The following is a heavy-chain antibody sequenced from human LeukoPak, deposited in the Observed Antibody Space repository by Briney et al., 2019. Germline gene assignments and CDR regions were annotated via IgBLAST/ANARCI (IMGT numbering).Heavy chain of an antibody. Sequence: GGSLRLSCAASGFTFSTDSMNWVRQAPGKGLEWVSSISGRNTYIYYADSLKVRFTISRDNAKNSLYLQMNSLRAEDTAVYFCARDTVPAADTPWTDGFDIWGQGTMVTVSS. V-gene: IGHV3-21*01. CDR2: ISGRNTYI. CDR1: GFTFSTDS. CDR3: ARDTVPAADTPWTDGFDI. D-gene: IGHD2-2*01. J-gene: IGHJ3*02.